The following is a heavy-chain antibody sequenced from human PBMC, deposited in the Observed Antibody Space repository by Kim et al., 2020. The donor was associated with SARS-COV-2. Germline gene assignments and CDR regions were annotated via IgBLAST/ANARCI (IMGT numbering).Heavy chain of an antibody. Sequence: GGSLRLSCAASDFTFSDSAMHWVRQASGKGLEWVGRIRSKSNSYATAYAASVKGRFTISRDDSKNTAYLQMNSLKTEDTAVYYCTRGPGTTSAFWDAFDIWGKATMVTVSS. D-gene: IGHD1-1*01. V-gene: IGHV3-73*01. CDR2: IRSKSNSYAT. CDR1: DFTFSDSA. J-gene: IGHJ3*02. CDR3: TRGPGTTSAFWDAFDI.